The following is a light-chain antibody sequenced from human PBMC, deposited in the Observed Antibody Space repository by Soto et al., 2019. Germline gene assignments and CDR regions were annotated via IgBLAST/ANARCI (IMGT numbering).Light chain of an antibody. J-gene: IGLJ3*02. Sequence: QSVLTQPPSVSGAPGQRVTISCTGSSSNIGAGYHVHWYQQLPGTAPKLLIYNDNYRPSGVPDRFSGSRSGTSASLAITGLQAEDEADYYCQSYDSTLSRVFGAGTKLTVL. V-gene: IGLV1-40*01. CDR3: QSYDSTLSRV. CDR1: SSNIGAGYH. CDR2: NDN.